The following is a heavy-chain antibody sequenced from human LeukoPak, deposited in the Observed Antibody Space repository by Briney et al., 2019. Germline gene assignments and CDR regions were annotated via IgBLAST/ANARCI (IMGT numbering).Heavy chain of an antibody. CDR3: SRGGYSRAFDI. D-gene: IGHD2-15*01. V-gene: IGHV3-23*01. CDR1: GFPFSTYA. Sequence: PGGSLRLSCEASGFPFSTYAMSWVRQVPGKGLEWVSGISASGDETFYASSVRGRATIHRDNAKNTLYLQMDSLRAEDTAVYYCSRGGYSRAFDIWGQGTVVTVSS. J-gene: IGHJ3*02. CDR2: ISASGDET.